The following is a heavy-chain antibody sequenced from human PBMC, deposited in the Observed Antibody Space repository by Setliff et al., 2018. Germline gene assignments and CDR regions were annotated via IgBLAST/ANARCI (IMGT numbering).Heavy chain of an antibody. CDR3: AKPQVELRWGFES. CDR2: IYSGDRST. J-gene: IGHJ4*02. Sequence: PGGSLRLSCAGSGFAFSSYAMSWVRQAPGKGLEWVSTIYSGDRSTFYTDSVKGRFTISRDSSKNTLYLQMNSLRAEDTAVYYCAKPQVELRWGFESWGRGTLVTVSS. V-gene: IGHV3-23*03. CDR1: GFAFSSYA. D-gene: IGHD1-7*01.